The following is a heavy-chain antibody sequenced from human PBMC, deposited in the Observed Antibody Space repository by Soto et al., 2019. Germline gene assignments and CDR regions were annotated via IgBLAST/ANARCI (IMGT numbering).Heavy chain of an antibody. V-gene: IGHV3-30*18. D-gene: IGHD1-26*01. Sequence: QVQLVESGGGVVQPGRSLRLSCAASGFTFSSYGMHWVRQAPGKGLEWVAVISYDGSNKYYADSVKGRFTISRDNSKNTLYLQMNSLRAEDTAVYYCAKDHSGSYSRLFDYWGQGTLVTVSS. CDR3: AKDHSGSYSRLFDY. CDR2: ISYDGSNK. CDR1: GFTFSSYG. J-gene: IGHJ4*02.